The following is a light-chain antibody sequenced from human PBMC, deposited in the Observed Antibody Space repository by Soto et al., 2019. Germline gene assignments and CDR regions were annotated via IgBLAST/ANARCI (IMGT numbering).Light chain of an antibody. Sequence: DIVMTQSPGTLSVSPGERATLSCSASRSVGTNLAWCQQRPGQAPRHLVYGASTRASGIPTRFRGSASGTDFTLNISSLQLEDCAIYNSKQLNYCLRITFGKGTRLDIX. CDR2: GAS. CDR3: KQLNYCLRIT. J-gene: IGKJ5*01. CDR1: RSVGTN. V-gene: IGKV3-15*01.